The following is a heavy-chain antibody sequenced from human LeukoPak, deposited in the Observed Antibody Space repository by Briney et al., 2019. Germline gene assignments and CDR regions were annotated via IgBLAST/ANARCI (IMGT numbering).Heavy chain of an antibody. Sequence: SETLSLTCTVSGGSVSSYYWSWIRQTPEKGLEWIGYMSYSGRTDYGPSLKSRVTMSVDTSKNQFSLKLSSVTAADTAVYYCARGVMSGSYDYWGQGTLVTVSS. CDR2: MSYSGRT. D-gene: IGHD5-12*01. CDR1: GGSVSSYY. CDR3: ARGVMSGSYDY. J-gene: IGHJ4*02. V-gene: IGHV4-59*02.